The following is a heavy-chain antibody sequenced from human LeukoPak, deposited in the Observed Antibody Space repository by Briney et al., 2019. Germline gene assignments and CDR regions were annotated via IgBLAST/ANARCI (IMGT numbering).Heavy chain of an antibody. V-gene: IGHV4-30-4*01. CDR2: IYYSGST. D-gene: IGHD4-17*01. Sequence: PSETLSLTCTVSGGSISSGDYYWSWIRQPPGKGLEWIGYIYYSGSTYYNPSLKSRVTISVDTSKNQFSLKLSSVTAADTAVYYCARGGYGDNYGMDVWGQGTTVTVSS. CDR3: ARGGYGDNYGMDV. J-gene: IGHJ6*02. CDR1: GGSISSGDYY.